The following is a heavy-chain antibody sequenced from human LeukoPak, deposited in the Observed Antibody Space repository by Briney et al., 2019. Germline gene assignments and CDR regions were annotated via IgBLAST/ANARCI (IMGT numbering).Heavy chain of an antibody. J-gene: IGHJ1*01. CDR1: GYTFTSYY. CDR2: INPSGGST. V-gene: IGHV1-46*01. D-gene: IGHD3-22*01. Sequence: ASVKVSCEASGYTFTSYYMHWVRQAPGQGLEWMGIINPSGGSTSYAQKFQGRVTMTRDTSTSTVYMELSSLRSEDTAVYYCARGWYYDSSGYPTSGYFQHWGQGTLVTVSS. CDR3: ARGWYYDSSGYPTSGYFQH.